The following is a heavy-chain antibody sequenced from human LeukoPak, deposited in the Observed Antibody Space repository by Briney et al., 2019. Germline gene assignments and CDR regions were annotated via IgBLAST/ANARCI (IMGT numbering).Heavy chain of an antibody. J-gene: IGHJ4*02. D-gene: IGHD3-16*01. CDR1: GFTFSDHY. CDR2: SRNRAKSYTT. Sequence: GGSLRLSCAVSGFTFSDHYMDWVRQAPGKGLEWVGRSRNRAKSYTTEYAASVKGRFTISRDDSKNSLYLKMSSLRTEDTAMYYCARGGGGGPLDYWGQGSLVTVSS. V-gene: IGHV3-72*01. CDR3: ARGGGGGPLDY.